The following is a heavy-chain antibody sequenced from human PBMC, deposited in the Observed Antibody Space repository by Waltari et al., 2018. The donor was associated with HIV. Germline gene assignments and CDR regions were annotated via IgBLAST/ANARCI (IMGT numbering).Heavy chain of an antibody. CDR3: ARERYSSSYFGY. J-gene: IGHJ4*02. V-gene: IGHV3-48*04. Sequence: EVQLVESGGGLVQRGGSLRLSCAASGFTLSTYSMNWVRQAPGKGLEWVSYISSTNTIYYADSVKGRFTISRDNAKNSLYLQMNSLRAEDTAVYYCARERYSSSYFGYWGQGTLVTVSS. CDR2: ISSTNTI. D-gene: IGHD6-6*01. CDR1: GFTLSTYS.